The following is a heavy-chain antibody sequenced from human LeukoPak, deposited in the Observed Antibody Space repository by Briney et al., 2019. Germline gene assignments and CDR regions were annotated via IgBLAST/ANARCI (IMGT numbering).Heavy chain of an antibody. V-gene: IGHV3-66*01. CDR3: AKEWEYFNIDY. J-gene: IGHJ4*02. Sequence: PGGSLRLSCAASGFTVSSNYMSWVRQAPGKGLEWVSVIYSGGSTYYADSVKGRFTIARDNSKNTLYVQMNSLRAEDTAVYFCAKEWEYFNIDYWGQGTLVTVSS. CDR1: GFTVSSNY. CDR2: IYSGGST. D-gene: IGHD1-26*01.